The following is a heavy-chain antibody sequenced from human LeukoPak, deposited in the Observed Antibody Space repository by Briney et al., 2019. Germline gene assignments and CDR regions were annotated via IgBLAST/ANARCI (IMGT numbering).Heavy chain of an antibody. J-gene: IGHJ4*02. CDR2: ISGSGGNT. D-gene: IGHD1-26*01. V-gene: IGHV3-23*01. CDR3: AKASRSSGSSRPFDY. CDR1: GFTFSSYA. Sequence: GGSLRLSCAASGFTFSSYAISWVRQAPGKGLEWVSAISGSGGNTYYADSVKGRFTISRDNSKNTLYLLMNSLRAEDTAVYYCAKASRSSGSSRPFDYWGQGALVTVSS.